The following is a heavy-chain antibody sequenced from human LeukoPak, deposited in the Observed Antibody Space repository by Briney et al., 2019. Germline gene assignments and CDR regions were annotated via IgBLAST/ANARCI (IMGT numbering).Heavy chain of an antibody. J-gene: IGHJ3*02. Sequence: GGSLRLSCAASGFTFSSYGMHWVRQAPGRGLEWVAVISYDGSNKYYADSVKGRFTISRDNSKNTLYLQMNSLRAEDTAVYYCAKLGYCSGCSCSQNDAFDIWGQGTMVTVSS. CDR1: GFTFSSYG. CDR3: AKLGYCSGCSCSQNDAFDI. CDR2: ISYDGSNK. V-gene: IGHV3-30*18. D-gene: IGHD2-15*01.